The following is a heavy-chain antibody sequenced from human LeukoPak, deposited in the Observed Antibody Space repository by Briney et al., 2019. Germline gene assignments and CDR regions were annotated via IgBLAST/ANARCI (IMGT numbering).Heavy chain of an antibody. CDR3: ARSILLYSSSWRPFDY. Sequence: SQTLSLTCAISGDSVSSNSAAWNWIRQSPSRGLEWLGRTYYRSKWYNDYAVSVKSRITINPDTSKNQFSLQLNSATPEDTAVYYCARSILLYSSSWRPFDYWGRGTLVTVSS. D-gene: IGHD6-13*01. V-gene: IGHV6-1*01. CDR1: GDSVSSNSAA. J-gene: IGHJ4*02. CDR2: TYYRSKWYN.